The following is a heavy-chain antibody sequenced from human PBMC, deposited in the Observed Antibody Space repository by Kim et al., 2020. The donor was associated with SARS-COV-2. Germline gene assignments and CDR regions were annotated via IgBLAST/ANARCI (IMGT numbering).Heavy chain of an antibody. CDR1: GGSFSSYY. D-gene: IGHD2-15*01. V-gene: IGHV4-34*01. CDR3: ARGYRGYCSGGSCYSRWFDP. J-gene: IGHJ5*02. CDR2: INHSGST. Sequence: SETLSLTCAVYGGSFSSYYWSWIRQPPGKGLEWIGAINHSGSTNYNPSLKSRVTISVGTSKNQFSLKLSSVTAADTAVYYCARGYRGYCSGGSCYSRWFDPWGQGTLVTVSS.